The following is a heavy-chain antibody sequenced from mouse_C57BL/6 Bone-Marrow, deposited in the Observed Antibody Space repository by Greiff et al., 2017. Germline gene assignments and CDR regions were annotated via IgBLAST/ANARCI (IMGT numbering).Heavy chain of an antibody. Sequence: QVQLQQSGSELRSPGSSVKLSCKDFDSEVFPIAYMSWVRQKPGHGFEWIGGILPSIGRTIYGEKFEDKATLDADTLSNTAYLELNSLTSEDSAIYYCARNEDGSSDYFDYWGQGTTLTVSS. J-gene: IGHJ2*01. D-gene: IGHD1-1*01. V-gene: IGHV15-2*01. CDR1: DSEVFPIAY. CDR2: ILPSIGRT. CDR3: ARNEDGSSDYFDY.